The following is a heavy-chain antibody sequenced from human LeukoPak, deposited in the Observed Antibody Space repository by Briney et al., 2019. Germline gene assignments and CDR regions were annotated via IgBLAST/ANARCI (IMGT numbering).Heavy chain of an antibody. CDR2: ISWNSGSI. CDR3: ARVGDYGGNFDY. Sequence: PGGPLRLSCAASGFSFDDYAMHWVRQAPGKGLEWVSGISWNSGSIDYADSVKGRFTISRDNAKNSLYLQMNSLRAEDTAVYYCARVGDYGGNFDYWGQGTLVTVSS. V-gene: IGHV3-9*01. D-gene: IGHD4-23*01. J-gene: IGHJ4*02. CDR1: GFSFDDYA.